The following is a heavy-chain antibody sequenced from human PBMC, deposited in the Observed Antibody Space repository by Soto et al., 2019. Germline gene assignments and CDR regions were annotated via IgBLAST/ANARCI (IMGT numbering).Heavy chain of an antibody. J-gene: IGHJ6*02. CDR3: ARGVGNSHYYGMDV. Sequence: PSETLSLTCAVSGGSISSGGYSWSWIRQPPGRGLEWIGYIYHSGSTYYNPSLKSRVTISVDRSKNQFSLKLSSVTAADTAVYYCARGVGNSHYYGMDVWGQGTTVTVSS. D-gene: IGHD2-15*01. V-gene: IGHV4-30-2*01. CDR2: IYHSGST. CDR1: GGSISSGGYS.